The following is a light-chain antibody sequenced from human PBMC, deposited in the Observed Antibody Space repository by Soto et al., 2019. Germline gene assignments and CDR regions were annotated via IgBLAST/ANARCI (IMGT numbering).Light chain of an antibody. CDR2: DAS. J-gene: IGKJ4*01. V-gene: IGKV3-11*01. Sequence: EIVLTQSPATLSLSPGERATLSCRASQSVGRHLAWYQQKPGQAPRLLIYDASTKATGVPARFSGSGSGTDFTLPISSLEPEDVAVYYCQQRNNWPPATFGGGTKVEIK. CDR3: QQRNNWPPAT. CDR1: QSVGRH.